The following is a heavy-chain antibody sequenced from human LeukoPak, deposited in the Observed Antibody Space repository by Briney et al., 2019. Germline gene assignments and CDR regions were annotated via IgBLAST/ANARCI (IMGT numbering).Heavy chain of an antibody. D-gene: IGHD4-17*01. CDR3: ARDYGDWDY. CDR1: GFTVSSNY. J-gene: IGHJ4*02. V-gene: IGHV3-21*01. CDR2: ISSSGSYI. Sequence: GGSLRLSCAASGFTVSSNYMSWVRQAPGKGLEWVSSISSSGSYIYYADSVRGRFTISRDNAKNSLYLQMNSLRAEDTAVYYCARDYGDWDYWGQGTLVTVSS.